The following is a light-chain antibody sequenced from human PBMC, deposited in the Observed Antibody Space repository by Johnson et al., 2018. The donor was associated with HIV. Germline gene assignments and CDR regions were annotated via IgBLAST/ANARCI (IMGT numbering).Light chain of an antibody. Sequence: QPVLTQPPSVSGAPGQRVTISCTGSSSNIGAGYDVSWYQQLPGTAPKLLIYDNNKRPSGIPDRFSGSKSGTSATLGITGLQTGDEADYYCGTWDSSLRAGFFGTGTKVTVL. J-gene: IGLJ1*01. CDR2: DNN. CDR3: GTWDSSLRAGF. CDR1: SSNIGAGYD. V-gene: IGLV1-51*01.